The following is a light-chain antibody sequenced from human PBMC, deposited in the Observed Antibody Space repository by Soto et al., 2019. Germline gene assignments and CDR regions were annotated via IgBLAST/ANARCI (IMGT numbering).Light chain of an antibody. J-gene: IGLJ1*01. CDR3: CSYAGSATYV. V-gene: IGLV2-11*01. Sequence: QSALTQPRSVSGSPGQSVTISCTGTSSDVGNYNYVSWYQQHPGKAPKLMISDVSKRPSGVPDRFSGSNSGNKASLTISGLQAEDEADYYCCSYAGSATYVFGSGTKVTVL. CDR2: DVS. CDR1: SSDVGNYNY.